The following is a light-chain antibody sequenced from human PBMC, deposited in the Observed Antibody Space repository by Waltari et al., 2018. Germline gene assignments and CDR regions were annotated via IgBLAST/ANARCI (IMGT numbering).Light chain of an antibody. CDR3: QQRSRWPT. Sequence: EIVLTQSPATLSLSPGERATLSCRASQSIDTYLAWYQHKPGQAPRLLIYDASTRATGIPARFTGSGSGTDFTLTISSLEPEDFAVYYWQQRSRWPTFGGGTTVEIK. CDR1: QSIDTY. J-gene: IGKJ4*01. V-gene: IGKV3-11*01. CDR2: DAS.